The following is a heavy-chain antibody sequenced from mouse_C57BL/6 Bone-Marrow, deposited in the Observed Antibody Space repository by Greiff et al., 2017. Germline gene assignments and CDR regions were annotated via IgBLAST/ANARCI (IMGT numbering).Heavy chain of an antibody. J-gene: IGHJ1*03. Sequence: QVQLQQSGAELVRPGASVKLSCTASGFNIKDDYMHWVKQRPGQGLEWIGDIYPGSGSTNYNEKFKSKATLTVDTSSSTAYMQLSSLTSEDSAVYYCARGIRRYFDVWGTGTTVTVSS. CDR1: GFNIKDDY. V-gene: IGHV1-55*01. CDR3: ARGIRRYFDV. CDR2: IYPGSGST. D-gene: IGHD2-12*01.